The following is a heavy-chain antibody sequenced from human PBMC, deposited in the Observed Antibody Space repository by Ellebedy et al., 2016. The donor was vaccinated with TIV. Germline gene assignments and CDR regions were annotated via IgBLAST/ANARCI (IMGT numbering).Heavy chain of an antibody. Sequence: GESLKISCAASGFTFSSYWMHWVRQAPGKGLVWVSRINSDGSSTSNADSVKGRFTISRDNSKNTLYLQMNSLRAEDTAVYYCAKGPAIDAFDIWGQGTMVTVSS. CDR2: INSDGSST. J-gene: IGHJ3*02. CDR3: AKGPAIDAFDI. D-gene: IGHD1-14*01. CDR1: GFTFSSYW. V-gene: IGHV3-74*01.